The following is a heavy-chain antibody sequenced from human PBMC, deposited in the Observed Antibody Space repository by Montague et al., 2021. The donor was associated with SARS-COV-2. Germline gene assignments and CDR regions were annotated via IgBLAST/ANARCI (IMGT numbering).Heavy chain of an antibody. D-gene: IGHD6-19*01. Sequence: KKNSGSTNYNPSLKSLVTVSVDTSKNQFSLKLSSVTAAHTAVYYCARGSRQWLLRPPRYYSFDYWGKGTMVTV. CDR3: ARGSRQWLLRPPRYYSFDY. V-gene: IGHV4-34*01. CDR2: KKNSGST. J-gene: IGHJ4*02.